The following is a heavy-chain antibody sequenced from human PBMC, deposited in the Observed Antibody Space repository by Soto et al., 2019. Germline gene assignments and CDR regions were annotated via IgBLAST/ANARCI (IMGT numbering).Heavy chain of an antibody. CDR1: GYNFANYW. J-gene: IGHJ3*02. V-gene: IGHV5-51*01. CDR2: IPPGDSDT. CDR3: AAGYTTGPDAFDI. Sequence: GESLKISCKGSGYNFANYWIGWVRQMPGKGLEWMGMIPPGDSDTKNSPSLQGQITMSVDKSDSSAYLQWRSLKASDTAMYYCAAGYTTGPDAFDIWGQGTMVTVSS. D-gene: IGHD6-13*01.